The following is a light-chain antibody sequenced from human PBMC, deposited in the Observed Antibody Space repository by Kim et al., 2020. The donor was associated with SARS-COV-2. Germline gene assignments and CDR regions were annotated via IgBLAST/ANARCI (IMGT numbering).Light chain of an antibody. CDR2: QDN. J-gene: IGLJ2*01. Sequence: YELTQPPSVSVSPGQTASITCSGDKLVDKYVCWHQQKPGQSPVLVIYQDNKRPSGIPVRFSGSNSGNTATLTISGTQAMDEADYYCQAWDSNTVVFGGG. V-gene: IGLV3-1*01. CDR1: KLVDKY. CDR3: QAWDSNTVV.